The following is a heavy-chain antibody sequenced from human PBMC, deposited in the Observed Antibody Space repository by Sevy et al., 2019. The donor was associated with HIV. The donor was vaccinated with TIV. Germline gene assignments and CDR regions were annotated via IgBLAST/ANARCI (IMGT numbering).Heavy chain of an antibody. Sequence: GGSLRLSCAASGFTFTSYAMSWVRQAPGRGLEWVSAISGEGLYIFYGDSVQGRFTISRDNSRNTLYPQMNSLRADDTAVYYCAKEEGYRTGYFDFWGQGILVTVSS. CDR2: ISGEGLYI. CDR1: GFTFTSYA. V-gene: IGHV3-23*01. J-gene: IGHJ4*02. CDR3: AKEEGYRTGYFDF. D-gene: IGHD6-13*01.